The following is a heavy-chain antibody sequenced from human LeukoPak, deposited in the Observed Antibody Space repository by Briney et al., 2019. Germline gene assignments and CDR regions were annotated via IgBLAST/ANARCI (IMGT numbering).Heavy chain of an antibody. CDR1: GGSISSGGYY. V-gene: IGHV4-31*03. CDR3: ARARSGYSGPFDY. Sequence: PSQTQSLTCTVSGGSISSGGYYWSWIRQHPGKGLEWIGYIYYSGSTYYNPSLKSRVTISVDTSKNQFSLKLSSVTAADTAVYYCARARSGYSGPFDYWGQGTLVTVSS. D-gene: IGHD5-12*01. CDR2: IYYSGST. J-gene: IGHJ4*02.